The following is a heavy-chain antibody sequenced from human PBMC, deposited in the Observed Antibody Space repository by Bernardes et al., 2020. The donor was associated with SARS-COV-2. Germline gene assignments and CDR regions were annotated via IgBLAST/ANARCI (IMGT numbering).Heavy chain of an antibody. CDR2: VAGDDGRT. CDR1: GYTFTSYG. J-gene: IGHJ5*02. D-gene: IGHD2-15*01. CDR3: VRDWDYSKNCFHP. V-gene: IGHV1-18*04. Sequence: ASVKVSCKASGYTFTSYGISWVRQAPGQGLEWMAWVAGDDGRTNYAQKFRNKVTLTTDTSTNTAYMELRSLTSDDTAIYYCVRDWDYSKNCFHPWCQGTLVTVSS.